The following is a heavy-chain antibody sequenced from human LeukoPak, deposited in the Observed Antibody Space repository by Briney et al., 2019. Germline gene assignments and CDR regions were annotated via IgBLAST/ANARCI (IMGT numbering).Heavy chain of an antibody. D-gene: IGHD6-19*01. CDR3: ARDPEWIAVSGYFDY. CDR2: INTNTGNP. Sequence: ASVKVSCKASGYTFISYAMNWVRQAPGQGLEWMGWINTNTGNPTYAQGFTGRFVFSLDTSVSTTYLQINSLKAEDTAVYYCARDPEWIAVSGYFDYWGRGTLVTVSS. J-gene: IGHJ4*02. V-gene: IGHV7-4-1*02. CDR1: GYTFISYA.